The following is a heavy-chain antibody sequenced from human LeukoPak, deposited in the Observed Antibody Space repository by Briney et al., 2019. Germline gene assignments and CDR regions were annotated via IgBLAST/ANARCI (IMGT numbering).Heavy chain of an antibody. V-gene: IGHV3-48*03. Sequence: GGSLRLSCAASGFTFSSYEMNWVRQAPGKGLEWVSYISSSGSTIYYADSAKGRFTISRDNAKNSLYLQMNSLRAEDTAVYYCARDPYYGDYVVWGQGTLVTVSS. CDR1: GFTFSSYE. CDR3: ARDPYYGDYVV. J-gene: IGHJ4*02. D-gene: IGHD4-17*01. CDR2: ISSSGSTI.